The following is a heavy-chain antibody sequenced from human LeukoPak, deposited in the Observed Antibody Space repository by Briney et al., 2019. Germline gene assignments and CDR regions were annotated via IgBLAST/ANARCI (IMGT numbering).Heavy chain of an antibody. V-gene: IGHV4-39*07. Sequence: ASETLSLTCTVSGGSISSSSYYWGWIRQPPGKGLEWIGSIYYSGSTYYNPSLKSRVTKSVDTSKNQFSLKLSSVTAADTAVYYCAREGGSGSFIDYWGQGTLVTVSS. CDR2: IYYSGST. D-gene: IGHD3-10*01. CDR1: GGSISSSSYY. J-gene: IGHJ4*02. CDR3: AREGGSGSFIDY.